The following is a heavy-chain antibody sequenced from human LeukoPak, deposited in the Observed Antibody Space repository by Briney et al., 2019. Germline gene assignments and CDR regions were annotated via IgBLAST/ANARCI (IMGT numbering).Heavy chain of an antibody. CDR1: GFTFSDSY. J-gene: IGHJ4*02. Sequence: KPGGSLRLSCAASGFTFSDSYMSWIRQVPGKGLEWVSCISSSGGTIYYADSVKGRFTISRDNAKNSLYLQMNSLRAEDTAVYYCAREGGDWGEGYFDYWGQGTLVTVSS. D-gene: IGHD3-16*01. V-gene: IGHV3-11*01. CDR3: AREGGDWGEGYFDY. CDR2: ISSSGGTI.